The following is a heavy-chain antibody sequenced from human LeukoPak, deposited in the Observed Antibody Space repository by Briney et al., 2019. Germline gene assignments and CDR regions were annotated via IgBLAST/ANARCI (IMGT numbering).Heavy chain of an antibody. CDR1: GFTFNNYW. D-gene: IGHD2-2*01. V-gene: IGHV3-74*01. J-gene: IGHJ6*02. Sequence: GGSLRLSCTASGFTFNNYWMHWVRQAPGKGPVWVSRINTDGSSTSYADSVKGRFTISRDNSKNTLYLQMNSLRAEDTAVYYCARDHCSSTSCYWPYYYYGMDVWGQGTTVTVSS. CDR2: INTDGSST. CDR3: ARDHCSSTSCYWPYYYYGMDV.